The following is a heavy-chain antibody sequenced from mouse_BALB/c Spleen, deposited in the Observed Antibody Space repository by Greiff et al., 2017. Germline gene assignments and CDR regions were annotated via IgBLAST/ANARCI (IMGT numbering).Heavy chain of an antibody. D-gene: IGHD1-1*01. Sequence: EVQLVESGGGLVQPGGSRKLSCAASGFTFSSFGMHWVRQAPEKGLEWVAYISSGSSTIYYADTVKGRFTISRDNPKNTLFLQMTSLRSEDTAMYYCARSHYYGSSYHWYFDVWGAGTTVTVSS. CDR3: ARSHYYGSSYHWYFDV. CDR1: GFTFSSFG. CDR2: ISSGSSTI. V-gene: IGHV5-17*02. J-gene: IGHJ1*01.